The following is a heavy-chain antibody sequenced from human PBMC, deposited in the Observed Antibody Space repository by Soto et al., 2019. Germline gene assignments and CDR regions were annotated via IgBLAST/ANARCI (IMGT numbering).Heavy chain of an antibody. CDR3: SILLR. Sequence: GGSLRLSCAVSGFTFSNAWMNWVRQAPGKGLEWVGRIKSKTDNETTDYAAPVKGRFTISRDDSKKTLYLQMNSLKTEDTAVYYCSILLRWGQGTLVTVSS. V-gene: IGHV3-15*01. CDR2: IKSKTDNETT. J-gene: IGHJ4*02. D-gene: IGHD3-16*01. CDR1: GFTFSNAW.